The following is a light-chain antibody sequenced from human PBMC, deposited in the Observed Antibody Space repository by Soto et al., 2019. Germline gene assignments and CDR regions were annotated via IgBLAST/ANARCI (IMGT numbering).Light chain of an antibody. CDR1: SSDVGGYNY. V-gene: IGLV2-14*01. Sequence: QSALTQPASVSGSPGQSITISCTGTSSDVGGYNYVSWYQQHPGKAPKLMIYEVSNWPSGVSNRFSGSKSGNTASLTISGLQAEDEADYYCSSYTSSRTMVFGGGTKLTVL. CDR3: SSYTSSRTMV. CDR2: EVS. J-gene: IGLJ2*01.